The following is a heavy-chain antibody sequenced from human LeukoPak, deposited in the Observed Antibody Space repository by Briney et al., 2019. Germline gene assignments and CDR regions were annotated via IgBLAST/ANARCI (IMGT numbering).Heavy chain of an antibody. CDR3: AKDSAALPLGGFDY. CDR1: GFTFDDYA. D-gene: IGHD6-6*01. CDR2: ISWNSGSI. V-gene: IGHV3-9*01. J-gene: IGHJ4*02. Sequence: GRSLRLSCAASGFTFDDYAMHWVRQAPGKGLEWVSGISWNSGSIGYADSEKGRFTISRDNAKNSLYLQMNSLRAEDTALYYCAKDSAALPLGGFDYWGQGTLVTVSS.